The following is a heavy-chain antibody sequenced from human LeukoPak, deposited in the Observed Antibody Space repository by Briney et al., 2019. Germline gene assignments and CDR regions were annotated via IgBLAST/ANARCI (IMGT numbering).Heavy chain of an antibody. CDR2: ISGTDGTT. CDR1: GFTFSSYA. D-gene: IGHD3-22*01. Sequence: QPGGSLRLSCAASGFTFSSYAMTWVRQAPGEGLEWVSAISGTDGTTYYADSVKGRFTISRDNSKNTLYLQMNSLRAEDTALYYCAKALYDSGAYSFDYWGQGTLVTVSS. V-gene: IGHV3-23*01. J-gene: IGHJ4*02. CDR3: AKALYDSGAYSFDY.